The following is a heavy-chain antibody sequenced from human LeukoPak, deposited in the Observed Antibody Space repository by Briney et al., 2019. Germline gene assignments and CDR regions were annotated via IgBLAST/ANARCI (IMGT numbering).Heavy chain of an antibody. J-gene: IGHJ4*02. D-gene: IGHD1-26*01. CDR3: ARDGARYSGSYYNDY. CDR2: ISGNGGTT. Sequence: GGSLRLSCAASGFTFSSYDMQWVRQAPGKGLEYVSAISGNGGTTYYANSVKGRFTISRDNSKNTLYLQMGSLRAEDMAVYYCARDGARYSGSYYNDYWGQETLVTVSS. V-gene: IGHV3-64*01. CDR1: GFTFSSYD.